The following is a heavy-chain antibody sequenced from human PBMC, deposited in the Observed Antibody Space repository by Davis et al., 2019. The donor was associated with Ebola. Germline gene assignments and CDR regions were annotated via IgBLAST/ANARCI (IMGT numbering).Heavy chain of an antibody. D-gene: IGHD6-19*01. V-gene: IGHV3-74*01. CDR1: GFTFSSYA. CDR2: INSDGSST. CDR3: ASGSSGWYYYYYGMDV. J-gene: IGHJ6*02. Sequence: GESLKISCAASGFTFSSYAMHWVRQAPGKGLVWVSRINSDGSSTTYADSVKGRFTISRDNAKNTLYLQMNSLRAEDTAVYYCASGSSGWYYYYYGMDVWGQGTTVTVSS.